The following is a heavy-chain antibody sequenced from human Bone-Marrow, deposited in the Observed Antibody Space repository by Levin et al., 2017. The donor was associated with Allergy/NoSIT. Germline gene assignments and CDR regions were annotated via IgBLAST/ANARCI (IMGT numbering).Heavy chain of an antibody. D-gene: IGHD3-9*01. CDR3: ARFTDWLLLDY. CDR1: GFTFSRNG. J-gene: IGHJ4*02. CDR2: IWYDGSKK. Sequence: GESLKISCAASGFTFSRNGMHWVRQAPGKGLEWVAVIWYDGSKKYYVDSVKGRFTISRDNSRNTLYLQMNSLRVEDTAVYYCARFTDWLLLDYWGQGTLVTVSS. V-gene: IGHV3-33*01.